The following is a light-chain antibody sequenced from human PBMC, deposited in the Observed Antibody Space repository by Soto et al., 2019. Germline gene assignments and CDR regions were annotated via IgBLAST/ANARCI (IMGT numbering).Light chain of an antibody. CDR3: HQHGSLPLT. Sequence: EIVLTQSPGTLSLSPGESATLSCRASQSLPSRSLAWFQKKPGQPPRLLIFGASSRATDITDRFRGSGSGTDFTLTISRLEPEDFAVYYCHQHGSLPLTFGGGTKVEIK. J-gene: IGKJ4*01. CDR2: GAS. CDR1: QSLPSRS. V-gene: IGKV3-20*01.